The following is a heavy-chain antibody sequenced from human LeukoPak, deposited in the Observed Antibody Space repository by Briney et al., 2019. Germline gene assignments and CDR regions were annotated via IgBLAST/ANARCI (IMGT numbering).Heavy chain of an antibody. Sequence: GGSLRLSCAASGFTFSSYAMHWVRQAPGKGLEWVAVIWYDGSNKYYADSVKGRFTISRDNSKNTLYLQMNSLRAEDTAVYYCARDPGLWWPNAAFDIWGQGTMVTVSS. CDR1: GFTFSSYA. CDR2: IWYDGSNK. D-gene: IGHD2-21*01. CDR3: ARDPGLWWPNAAFDI. J-gene: IGHJ3*02. V-gene: IGHV3-33*08.